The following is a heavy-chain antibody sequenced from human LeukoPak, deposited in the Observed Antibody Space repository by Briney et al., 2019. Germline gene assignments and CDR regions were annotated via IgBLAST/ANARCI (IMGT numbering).Heavy chain of an antibody. CDR2: INPNSGGT. Sequence: ASVKVSCKASGYTFTGYYIHWVRQAPGQGLECMGWINPNSGGTNYAQKFQGRVTMTRDTSISTAYMELSRLRSDDTAVYYCARGGSGSYFSWLDPWGQGTLITVSS. D-gene: IGHD3-10*01. CDR1: GYTFTGYY. V-gene: IGHV1-2*02. J-gene: IGHJ5*02. CDR3: ARGGSGSYFSWLDP.